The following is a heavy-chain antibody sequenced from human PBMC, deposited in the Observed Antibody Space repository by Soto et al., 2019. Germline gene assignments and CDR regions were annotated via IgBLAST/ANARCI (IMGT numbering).Heavy chain of an antibody. V-gene: IGHV3-30-3*01. CDR2: ISYDGSNK. CDR1: GFTFSSYA. Sequence: QVQLVESGGGVVQPGRSLRLSCAASGFTFSSYAMHWVRQAPGKGLEWVAVISYDGSNKYYADSVKGRFTISRDNSKNTLYLQMNSLRAEDTAVYYCARDLPSSGWAYYYYGMDVWGQGTTVTVSS. CDR3: ARDLPSSGWAYYYYGMDV. D-gene: IGHD6-19*01. J-gene: IGHJ6*02.